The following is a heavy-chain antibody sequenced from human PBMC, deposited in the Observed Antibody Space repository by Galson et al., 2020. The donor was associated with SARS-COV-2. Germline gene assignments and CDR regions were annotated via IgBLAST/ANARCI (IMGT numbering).Heavy chain of an antibody. CDR1: GGSVSTGRYY. CDR3: ARDQRRITIFGVVIPGTGWFDP. V-gene: IGHV4-61*01. J-gene: IGHJ5*02. Sequence: PSETLSLPCTVPGGSVSTGRYYWRWIRQPPGKGLAWIGYIYYSGSTTHNPSLTSRLTLSVDTSKNQFSLKLSSVTAADTAVYYCARDQRRITIFGVVIPGTGWFDPWGQGTLVTVSS. CDR2: IYYSGST. D-gene: IGHD3-3*01.